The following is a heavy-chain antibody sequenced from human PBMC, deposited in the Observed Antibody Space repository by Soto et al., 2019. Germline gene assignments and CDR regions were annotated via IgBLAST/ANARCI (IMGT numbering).Heavy chain of an antibody. CDR1: GFTFSDYY. V-gene: IGHV3-11*01. D-gene: IGHD4-4*01. CDR2: ISSSGSTI. Sequence: SCAASGFTFSDYYMSWIRQAPGKGLEWVSYISSSGSTIYYADSVKGRFTISRDNAKNSLYLQMNSLRAEDTAVYYCARVEAVTTYYYYYMDVWGKGTTVTSP. CDR3: ARVEAVTTYYYYYMDV. J-gene: IGHJ6*03.